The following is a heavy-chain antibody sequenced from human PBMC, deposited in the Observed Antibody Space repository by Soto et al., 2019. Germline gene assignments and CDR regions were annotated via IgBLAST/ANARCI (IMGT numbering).Heavy chain of an antibody. CDR2: ISFDGSKK. CDR1: GFTFSSYA. CDR3: GRDRRFGNGYNLGFEY. J-gene: IGHJ4*02. Sequence: QVQLVESGGGVVQPGRSLRLSCAASGFTFSSYAMHWVRQAPGKGLEWVAVISFDGSKKYYADSVKDRFTVSRDNSKNTLYVHMNSLKAEDTAVYYCGRDRRFGNGYNLGFEYWGERALVTVSS. D-gene: IGHD5-12*01. V-gene: IGHV3-30-3*01.